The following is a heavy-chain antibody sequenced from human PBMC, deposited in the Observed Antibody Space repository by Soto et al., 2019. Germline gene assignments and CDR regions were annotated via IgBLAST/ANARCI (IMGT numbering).Heavy chain of an antibody. CDR1: GFTFTSSA. CDR3: AAGLPYCTNGVCYRDY. Sequence: GASVKVSCKASGFTFTSSAVQWVRQARGQRLEWIGWIVVGSGNTNYAQKFQERVTITRDMSTSTAYMELSSLRSEDTAVYYCAAGLPYCTNGVCYRDYWGQGTLVTVSS. J-gene: IGHJ4*02. D-gene: IGHD2-8*01. CDR2: IVVGSGNT. V-gene: IGHV1-58*01.